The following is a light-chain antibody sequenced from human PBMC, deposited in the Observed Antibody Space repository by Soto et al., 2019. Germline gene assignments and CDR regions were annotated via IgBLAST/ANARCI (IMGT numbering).Light chain of an antibody. Sequence: DIQLTQSPSSLSASVGDRVTITCRASQSIYTYLNWYQQRPGEAPKVLIYAASTLQDGIPSRLSSSGSGTDFTLTIRGRQPDDFAPYYRQQGYSTITVRQGTRLDIE. CDR1: QSIYTY. CDR3: QQGYSTIT. V-gene: IGKV1-39*01. J-gene: IGKJ5*01. CDR2: AAS.